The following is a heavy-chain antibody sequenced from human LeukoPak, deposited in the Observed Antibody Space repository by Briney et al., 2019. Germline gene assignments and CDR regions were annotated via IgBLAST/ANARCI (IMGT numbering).Heavy chain of an antibody. V-gene: IGHV4-39*02. J-gene: IGHJ5*02. Sequence: SETLSLTCTVSGGSISSSSYYWGWIRQPPGKGLEWIGSIYDSGSTYYNPSLKSRVTISVDTSKNQFSLKLSSVTAADTAVYYCSRDWSLNWFDPWGQGTLVTVSS. CDR2: IYDSGST. CDR3: SRDWSLNWFDP. CDR1: GGSISSSSYY.